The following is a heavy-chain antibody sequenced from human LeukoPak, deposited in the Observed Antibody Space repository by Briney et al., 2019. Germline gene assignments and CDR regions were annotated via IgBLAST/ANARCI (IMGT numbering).Heavy chain of an antibody. D-gene: IGHD2-2*01. CDR2: VTSSGSST. J-gene: IGHJ4*02. Sequence: PGGSLRLSCAASGFTFSSHAMSWVRQAPGKGLEWVSGVTSSGSSTWYADSVKGRFTISRDNSKNILFLQMSSLAVEDTAIYYCAKGIGSSWGQGTLVTVSS. V-gene: IGHV3-23*01. CDR3: AKGIGSS. CDR1: GFTFSSHA.